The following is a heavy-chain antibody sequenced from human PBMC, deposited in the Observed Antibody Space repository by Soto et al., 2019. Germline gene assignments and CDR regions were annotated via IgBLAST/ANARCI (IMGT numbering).Heavy chain of an antibody. J-gene: IGHJ6*03. D-gene: IGHD4-4*01. CDR2: ISSSSSTI. CDR1: GFTFSSYS. Sequence: GSLRLSCAASGFTFSSYSMNWVRQAPGKGLEWVSYISSSSSTIYYADTVKGRFTISRDNAKNSMYLQMNSLRAEDTAVYYCARSPETVTTTGDGDYYYYYMDVWGKGTTVTVSS. CDR3: ARSPETVTTTGDGDYYYYYMDV. V-gene: IGHV3-48*01.